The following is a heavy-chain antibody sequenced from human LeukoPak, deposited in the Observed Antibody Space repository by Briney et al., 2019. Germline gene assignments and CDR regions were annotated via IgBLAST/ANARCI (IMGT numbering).Heavy chain of an antibody. CDR3: ARPRIAVAGTVYFQH. D-gene: IGHD6-19*01. Sequence: SETLSLTCAVYGGSFSGYYWSWIRQPPGKGLEWIGEVNHSGSTNYNPSLTSRVTISVDTSKNQFSLKLSSVTAADTAVYYCARPRIAVAGTVYFQHWGQGTLVTVSS. CDR2: VNHSGST. J-gene: IGHJ1*01. CDR1: GGSFSGYY. V-gene: IGHV4-34*01.